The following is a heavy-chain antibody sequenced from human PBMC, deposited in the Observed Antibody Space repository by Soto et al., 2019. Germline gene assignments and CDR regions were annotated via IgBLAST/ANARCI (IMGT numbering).Heavy chain of an antibody. CDR1: GGSISSYY. CDR3: ARVGRYCSSTSCPGEVYGMDV. J-gene: IGHJ6*02. D-gene: IGHD2-2*01. Sequence: SETLSLTCTVSGGSISSYYWSWIRQPPGKGLEWIGYIYYSGSTNYNPSLKSRVTISVDTSKNQFSLKLSSVTAADTAVYYCARVGRYCSSTSCPGEVYGMDVWGQGTTVTVSS. V-gene: IGHV4-59*01. CDR2: IYYSGST.